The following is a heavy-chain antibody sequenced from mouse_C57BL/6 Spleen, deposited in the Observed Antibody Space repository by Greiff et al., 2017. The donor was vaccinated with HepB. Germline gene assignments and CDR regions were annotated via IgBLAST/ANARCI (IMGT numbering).Heavy chain of an antibody. J-gene: IGHJ4*01. CDR3: ARRKIYYGYGYAMDY. D-gene: IGHD2-2*01. Sequence: QVQLQQPGAELVKPGASVKMSCKASGYTFTSYWITWVKQRPGQGLEWIGDIYPGSGSTNYNEKFKSKATLTVDTSSSTAYMQLSSLTSEDSAVYYCARRKIYYGYGYAMDYWGQGTSVTVSS. CDR2: IYPGSGST. CDR1: GYTFTSYW. V-gene: IGHV1-55*01.